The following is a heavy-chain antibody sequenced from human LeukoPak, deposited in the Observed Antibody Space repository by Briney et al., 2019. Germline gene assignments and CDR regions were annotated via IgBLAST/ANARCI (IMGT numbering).Heavy chain of an antibody. CDR1: GFSFTCYW. D-gene: IGHD6-13*01. CDR2: IYPANSDT. Sequence: GESLKISCKASGFSFTCYWIAWVRQMPGKGLEWMGIIYPANSDTKYSPSFKGQVTMSADKSISTAYLQWSSLKASDTAMYYCARRFLAAAATGRSAFDIWGQGTKVTVSS. J-gene: IGHJ3*02. CDR3: ARRFLAAAATGRSAFDI. V-gene: IGHV5-51*01.